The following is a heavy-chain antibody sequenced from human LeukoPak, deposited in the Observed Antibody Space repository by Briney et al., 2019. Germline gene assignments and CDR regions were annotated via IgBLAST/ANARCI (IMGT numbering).Heavy chain of an antibody. D-gene: IGHD2-21*02. J-gene: IGHJ4*01. CDR3: ARYTYCGGDCYCGFDY. CDR2: IYNSGST. CDR1: GGSISSYS. Sequence: PSETLSLTCTVSGGSISSYSWSWIRQPPGKGLEWIGYIYNSGSTNYNPSLKSRVTISLDTSKNQFSPKLSSMTAADTAAYYCARYTYCGGDCYCGFDYWGQGTLVTVSS. V-gene: IGHV4-59*01.